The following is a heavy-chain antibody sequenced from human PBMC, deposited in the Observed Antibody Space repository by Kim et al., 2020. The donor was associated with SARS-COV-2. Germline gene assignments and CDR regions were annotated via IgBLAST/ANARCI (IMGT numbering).Heavy chain of an antibody. CDR2: INHSGST. CDR3: ARVDYGSVTYPPAYGMDV. V-gene: IGHV4-34*01. Sequence: SQTLSLTCAVYGGSFSGYYWSWIRQPPGKGLEWIGEINHSGSTNYNPSLKSRVTISVDTSKNQFSLKLRSVTAGGTDVYYCARVDYGSVTYPPAYGMDVWGQGTTVTVSS. J-gene: IGHJ6*02. CDR1: GGSFSGYY. D-gene: IGHD3-10*01.